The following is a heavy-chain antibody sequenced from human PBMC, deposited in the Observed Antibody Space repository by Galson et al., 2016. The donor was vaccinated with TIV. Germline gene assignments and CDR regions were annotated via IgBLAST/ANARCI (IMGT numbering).Heavy chain of an antibody. Sequence: SLRLSCAASGFGFSDYFMTWVRQAPGKGLEWISDISPSGSTMYYADSVKGRFTISRDNAKSSLYLQMNTLRVEDTAVYYCTRDVTRIDVWGQGTTVTVSS. CDR2: ISPSGSTM. J-gene: IGHJ6*02. CDR3: TRDVTRIDV. CDR1: GFGFSDYF. V-gene: IGHV3-11*01. D-gene: IGHD5-18*01.